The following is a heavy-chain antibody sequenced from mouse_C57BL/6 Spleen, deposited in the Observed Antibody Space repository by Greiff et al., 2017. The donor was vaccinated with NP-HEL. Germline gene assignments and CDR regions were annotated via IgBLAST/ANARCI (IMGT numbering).Heavy chain of an antibody. CDR2: IYPGDGDT. V-gene: IGHV1-82*01. Sequence: QVQLQQSGPELVKPGASVKISCKASGYAFSSSWMNWVKQRPGKGLEWIGRIYPGDGDTNYNGKFKGKATLTADKSSSTAYMQLSSLTSEDSAVYFCARRGYDGYYGYAMDYWGQGTSVTVSS. CDR3: ARRGYDGYYGYAMDY. CDR1: GYAFSSSW. D-gene: IGHD2-3*01. J-gene: IGHJ4*01.